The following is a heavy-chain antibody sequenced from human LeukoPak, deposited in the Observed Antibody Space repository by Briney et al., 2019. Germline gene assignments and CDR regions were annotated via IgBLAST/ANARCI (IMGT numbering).Heavy chain of an antibody. D-gene: IGHD5-24*01. CDR1: GVSISDYY. CDR2: MFNSGTT. Sequence: SETLSLTCTVSGVSISDYYWSWIRQPPGKGLEWIGYMFNSGTTKYNPSLKSRVIISVDTSKNQFSLKLSSVTAADTAVYYCASARELPSLDPTGDYWGQGTLVTVSS. J-gene: IGHJ4*02. CDR3: ASARELPSLDPTGDY. V-gene: IGHV4-59*12.